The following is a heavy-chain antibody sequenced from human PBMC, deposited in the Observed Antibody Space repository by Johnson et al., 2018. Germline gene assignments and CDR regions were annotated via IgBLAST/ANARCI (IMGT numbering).Heavy chain of an antibody. V-gene: IGHV3-13*01. CDR1: GFTFSSYD. J-gene: IGHJ1*01. Sequence: EVQLVESGGGLVQPGGSLRLSCAASGFTFSSYDMHWVRQATGKGLEWVSAIGTAGDTYYPGSGKGRFTISRENAKNSLYLQMDSLRAGDTAVFYCAIRSPNDQRLAYGPTARRAEYFQHWGQGTLVTVSS. D-gene: IGHD6-25*01. CDR2: IGTAGDT. CDR3: AIRSPNDQRLAYGPTARRAEYFQH.